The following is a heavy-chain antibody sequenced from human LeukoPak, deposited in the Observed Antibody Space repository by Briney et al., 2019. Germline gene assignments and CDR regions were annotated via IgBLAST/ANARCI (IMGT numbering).Heavy chain of an antibody. Sequence: GGSLRLSCAASGFTFSSYAMHWVRQAPGKGLEWVAVISYDGSNKYYADSVKGRFTISRDNSKNTLYLQMNSLRAEDTAVYYCARPYSYDSSGFDYWGQRTLVTVSS. CDR2: ISYDGSNK. J-gene: IGHJ4*02. CDR1: GFTFSSYA. CDR3: ARPYSYDSSGFDY. D-gene: IGHD3-22*01. V-gene: IGHV3-30*04.